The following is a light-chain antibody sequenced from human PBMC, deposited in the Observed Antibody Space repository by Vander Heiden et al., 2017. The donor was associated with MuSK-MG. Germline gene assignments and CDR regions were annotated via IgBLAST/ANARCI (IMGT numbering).Light chain of an antibody. CDR3: LQQNSDRLKFT. CDR2: AAS. V-gene: IGKV1-17*03. CDR1: QGIINY. J-gene: IGKJ3*01. Sequence: DIQMTKSPSVMSASVGDRVTITCRAGQGIINYLAWFKQKPGKGPKRLIYAASSLQRGVKSRFSGSGCGTEFTLTITSRQPEDFASYYCLQQNSDRLKFTFGHGTKVDIK.